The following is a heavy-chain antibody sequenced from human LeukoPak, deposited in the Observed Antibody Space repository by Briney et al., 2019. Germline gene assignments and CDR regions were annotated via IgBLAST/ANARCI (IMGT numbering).Heavy chain of an antibody. CDR1: GFTFSSYA. CDR2: ISYDGSNK. V-gene: IGHV3-30*04. Sequence: GGSLRLSCAASGFTFSSYAMHWVRQAPGKGLEWVAVISYDGSNKYYADSVKGRFTISRDNSKNTLYLQMNSLRAEDTAVYYCARDRPVAPLAFDIWGQGTVVTVSS. J-gene: IGHJ3*02. D-gene: IGHD6-19*01. CDR3: ARDRPVAPLAFDI.